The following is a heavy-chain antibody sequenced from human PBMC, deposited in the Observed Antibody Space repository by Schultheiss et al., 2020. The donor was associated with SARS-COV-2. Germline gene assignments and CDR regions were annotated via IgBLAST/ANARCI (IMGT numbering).Heavy chain of an antibody. D-gene: IGHD4-11*01. CDR3: ARIYSNYVTNTDPYYYMDV. Sequence: SETLSLTCTVSGGSVSSGSYYWSWIRQPPGKGLEWIGYIYYSGSTNYNPSLKSRVTISVDTSKNQFSLKLSSVTAADTAVYYCARIYSNYVTNTDPYYYMDVWGKGTTVTVSS. V-gene: IGHV4-61*01. CDR2: IYYSGST. CDR1: GGSVSSGSYY. J-gene: IGHJ6*03.